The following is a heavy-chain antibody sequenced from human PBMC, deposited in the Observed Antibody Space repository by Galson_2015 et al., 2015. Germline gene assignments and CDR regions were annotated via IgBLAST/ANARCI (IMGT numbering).Heavy chain of an antibody. V-gene: IGHV4-34*01. CDR2: INHSGST. J-gene: IGHJ3*01. Sequence: SETLSLTCAVYGASFSGYYWSWIRQPPGKGLEWIGEINHSGSTNYNPSLKSRVTISVDTSKNQFSLKLSSVTAADTAVYYCARLRGYSYDLGLWGQGTMVTVSS. CDR1: GASFSGYY. CDR3: ARLRGYSYDLGL. D-gene: IGHD5-18*01.